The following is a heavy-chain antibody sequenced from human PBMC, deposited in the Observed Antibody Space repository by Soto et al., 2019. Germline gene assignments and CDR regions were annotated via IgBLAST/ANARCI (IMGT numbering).Heavy chain of an antibody. CDR1: GYTFTGYY. Sequence: GASVKVSCKASGYTFTGYYMHWVRQAPGQGLEWMGWISAYTGDTNYAQNLQGRVTMTTDTSTSTAYMELRSLRSDDTAVYYCARDLPPVDYWGQGTLVTVSS. J-gene: IGHJ4*02. V-gene: IGHV1-18*04. CDR2: ISAYTGDT. CDR3: ARDLPPVDY.